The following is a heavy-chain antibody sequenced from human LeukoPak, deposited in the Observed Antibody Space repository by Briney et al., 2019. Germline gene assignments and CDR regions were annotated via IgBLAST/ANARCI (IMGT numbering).Heavy chain of an antibody. J-gene: IGHJ5*02. CDR1: GFTVSGDY. Sequence: GGSLRLSCAASGFTVSGDYMSWVRQAPGKGLEWVSVIYSGGSTYYADSVKGRFTISRDKSKNTVYLQMNSLRFEDTAMYYCARNWFDPWGQGTLVTASS. CDR2: IYSGGST. V-gene: IGHV3-53*05. CDR3: ARNWFDP.